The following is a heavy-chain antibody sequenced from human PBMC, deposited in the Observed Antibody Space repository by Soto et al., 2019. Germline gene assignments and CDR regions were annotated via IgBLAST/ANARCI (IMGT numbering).Heavy chain of an antibody. CDR1: GDTFTDYY. CDR3: ARGGHVVVVTAALDY. V-gene: IGHV1-46*04. D-gene: IGHD2-21*02. J-gene: IGHJ4*02. Sequence: QVQLVQSGAEVKKPGASVKVSCKASGDTFTDYYIHWVRQAPGQGLEWMGTANPSGAHTTYAQHLLGRVTMTRDTPTRTLYVELTSLTAEDTAVYYCARGGHVVVVTAALDYWGQGTLVTVSS. CDR2: ANPSGAHT.